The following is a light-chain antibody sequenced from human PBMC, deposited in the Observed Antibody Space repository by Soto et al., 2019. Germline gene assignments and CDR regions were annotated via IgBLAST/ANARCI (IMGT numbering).Light chain of an antibody. CDR3: CSYTGFNLYV. CDR1: SSDVGGYEH. J-gene: IGLJ1*01. V-gene: IGLV2-14*03. Sequence: QSVLTQPASVSGSPGQSITISCTGTSSDVGGYEHVSWYQQHPGKVPKLIIYDVNSRPSGVSHRFSGFKSGSTASLTISGLQADDEADYFCCSYTGFNLYVLGTGTKVTVL. CDR2: DVN.